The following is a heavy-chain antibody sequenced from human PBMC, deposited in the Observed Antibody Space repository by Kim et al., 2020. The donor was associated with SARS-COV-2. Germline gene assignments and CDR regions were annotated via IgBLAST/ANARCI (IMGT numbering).Heavy chain of an antibody. J-gene: IGHJ3*02. Sequence: SVKVSCKTSGGSFSTYSMNWVRQAPGQGLVWMGAIIPLLGTTDYTQKFQGRITMTANESTSTSFLELNSLGSDDTAVYYCAKSLVELERLSAFDIWGQG. D-gene: IGHD1-1*01. CDR3: AKSLVELERLSAFDI. CDR2: IIPLLGTT. V-gene: IGHV1-69*13. CDR1: GGSFSTYS.